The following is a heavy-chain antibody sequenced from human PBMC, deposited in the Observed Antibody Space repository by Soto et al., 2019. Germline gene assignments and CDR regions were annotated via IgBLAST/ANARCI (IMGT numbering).Heavy chain of an antibody. CDR2: IYYSGST. V-gene: IGHV4-59*08. CDR1: GGSISSYY. Sequence: QVQLQESGPGLVKPSETLSLTCTVSGGSISSYYWSWIRQPPGKGLEWIWYIYYSGSTNYNPSLQSLVTIEVDTSKNRFSLKLSSVTAADTAVYYCARLTYNSGLRYQCDYWGQGTLVTVSS. D-gene: IGHD6-19*01. J-gene: IGHJ4*02. CDR3: ARLTYNSGLRYQCDY.